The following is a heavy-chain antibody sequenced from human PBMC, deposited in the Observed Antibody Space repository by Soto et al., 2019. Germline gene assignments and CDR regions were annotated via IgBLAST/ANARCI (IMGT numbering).Heavy chain of an antibody. D-gene: IGHD6-19*01. CDR1: GFSLSSSGVG. V-gene: IGHV2-5*02. Sequence: QITLKESGPTLVKPTQTLTLTCTFSGFSLSSSGVGVGWIRQPPGKALEWLALIYWDDGKHYSPSLKSRLTIXKXTXXNQVVLTMTNMDPVDTATYYCAHRLGIAVAAHFDYWRQGTLVTVSS. CDR2: IYWDDGK. CDR3: AHRLGIAVAAHFDY. J-gene: IGHJ4*02.